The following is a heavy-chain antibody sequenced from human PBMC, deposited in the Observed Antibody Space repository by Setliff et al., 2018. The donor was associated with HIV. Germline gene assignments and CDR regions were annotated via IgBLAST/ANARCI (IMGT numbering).Heavy chain of an antibody. CDR2: FYSNGKT. V-gene: IGHV3-66*03. J-gene: IGHJ6*02. D-gene: IGHD6-19*01. CDR3: ARDGSGAPYYGMDV. Sequence: GESLTISCAASGFTVNSNYINWVRQAPGKGLEWVSVFYSNGKTYYADSVRGRFTISRDNSQNTVSLQMNSLRVEDTAVYYCARDGSGAPYYGMDVWGQGTTVTVSS. CDR1: GFTVNSNY.